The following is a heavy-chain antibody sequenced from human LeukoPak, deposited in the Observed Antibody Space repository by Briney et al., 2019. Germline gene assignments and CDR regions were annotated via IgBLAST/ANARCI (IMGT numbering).Heavy chain of an antibody. CDR3: ARGGDWFDP. J-gene: IGHJ5*02. Sequence: SSQTLSLTCTVSGGSISSGSYYWSWIRQPAGRGLEWIGRIYTSESTNYNPSLKSRVTISVDTSKNQFSLKLRSVTAADTAVYYCARGGDWFDPWGQGTLVTVSS. CDR2: IYTSEST. V-gene: IGHV4-61*02. D-gene: IGHD6-25*01. CDR1: GGSISSGSYY.